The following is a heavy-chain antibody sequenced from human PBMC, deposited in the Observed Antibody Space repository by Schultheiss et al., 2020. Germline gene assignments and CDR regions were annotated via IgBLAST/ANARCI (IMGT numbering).Heavy chain of an antibody. V-gene: IGHV3-48*02. J-gene: IGHJ4*02. D-gene: IGHD3-10*01. Sequence: GGSLRLSCTASGFTFGDYAMSWFRQAPGKGLEWVSYISSSSSTINYADSVKGRFTISRDNAKNSLYLQMNSLRDEDTAVYYCARVRSGTHDHWGQGTLVTVSS. CDR1: GFTFGDYA. CDR3: ARVRSGTHDH. CDR2: ISSSSSTI.